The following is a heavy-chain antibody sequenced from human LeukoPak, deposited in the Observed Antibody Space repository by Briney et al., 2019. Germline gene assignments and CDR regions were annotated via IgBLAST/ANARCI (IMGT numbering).Heavy chain of an antibody. Sequence: GGSLRLSCAASGFTVDSNYLSWVRRAPGKGLEWVSTIYTGGNTYYAASVKGRFTISRDFSKNTVFLHMNSLRAEDTAMYYCARGDDSGYYDYFDYWGQGALVTVSS. J-gene: IGHJ4*01. CDR3: ARGDDSGYYDYFDY. CDR1: GFTVDSNY. D-gene: IGHD3-22*01. V-gene: IGHV3-53*01. CDR2: IYTGGNT.